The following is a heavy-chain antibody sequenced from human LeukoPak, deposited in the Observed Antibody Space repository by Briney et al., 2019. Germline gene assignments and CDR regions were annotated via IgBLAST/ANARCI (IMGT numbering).Heavy chain of an antibody. CDR1: GGTFSTYT. J-gene: IGHJ6*02. CDR2: IIPILDIA. D-gene: IGHD3-22*01. V-gene: IGHV1-69*02. CDR3: ARGFDYYDSSGYHPPDV. Sequence: SVKVSCKASGGTFSTYTISWVRQAPGQGLEWMGRIIPILDIANYAQKFQGRVTIIADKSTSTAYMELSSLRSEDTAVYYCARGFDYYDSSGYHPPDVWGQGTTVTVSS.